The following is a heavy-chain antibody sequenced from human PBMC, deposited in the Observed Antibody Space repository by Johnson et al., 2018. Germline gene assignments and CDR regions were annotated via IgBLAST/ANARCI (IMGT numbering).Heavy chain of an antibody. Sequence: EVQLVESGGGLIQPGGSLRLSCAASGFTVSSKDVSWVRQAPGKGLECVSVIFSGGSTYYSDFVRGRFTISRDKSKNALSLQMNSLRAEDTAMYYCATFLSYAFDIWGQGTMVTVS. J-gene: IGHJ3*02. CDR1: GFTVSSKD. D-gene: IGHD3-3*02. V-gene: IGHV3-53*01. CDR2: IFSGGST. CDR3: ATFLSYAFDI.